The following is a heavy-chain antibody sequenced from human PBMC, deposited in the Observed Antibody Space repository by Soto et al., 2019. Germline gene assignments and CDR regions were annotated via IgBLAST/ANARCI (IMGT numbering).Heavy chain of an antibody. CDR3: EVACRPYYFDY. CDR2: ISAYNGNT. CDR1: GYTFTSYG. J-gene: IGHJ4*02. V-gene: IGHV1-18*01. Sequence: QVQLVQSGAEVKKPGASVKVSCKASGYTFTSYGINWVRQAPGQGLEWMGWISAYNGNTNYAQKLQGRVTMNTDTATSTVYMELRSLRSDATAVYYCEVACRPYYFDYWGQGTLVTVSS. D-gene: IGHD2-15*01.